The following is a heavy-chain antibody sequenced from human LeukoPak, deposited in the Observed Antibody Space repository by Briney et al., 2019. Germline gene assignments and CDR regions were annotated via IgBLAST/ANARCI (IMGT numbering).Heavy chain of an antibody. CDR3: ASWDYYDSSGYLYDY. Sequence: RASVKVSCKASGYTFTGYYMHWVRQAPGQGLEWMGWINPNSGGTNYAQKFQGRVTMTRDTSTSTAYMELSRLRSDDTAVYYCASWDYYDSSGYLYDYWGQGTLVTVSS. D-gene: IGHD3-22*01. CDR2: INPNSGGT. CDR1: GYTFTGYY. J-gene: IGHJ4*02. V-gene: IGHV1-2*02.